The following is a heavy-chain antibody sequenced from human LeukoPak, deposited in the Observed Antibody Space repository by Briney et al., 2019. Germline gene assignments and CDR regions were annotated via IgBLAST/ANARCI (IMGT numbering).Heavy chain of an antibody. CDR1: GLTFTSSA. J-gene: IGHJ6*02. V-gene: IGHV1-58*01. CDR3: AADNWRIVDTAMVRNYYYYGMDV. CDR2: IVVGSGNT. D-gene: IGHD5-18*01. Sequence: SVKVSCKASGLTFTSSAVQWVRQARGQRLEWIGWIVVGSGNTNYAQKFQERVTITRDMSTSTAYMELSSLRSEDTAVYYCAADNWRIVDTAMVRNYYYYGMDVWGQGTTVTVSS.